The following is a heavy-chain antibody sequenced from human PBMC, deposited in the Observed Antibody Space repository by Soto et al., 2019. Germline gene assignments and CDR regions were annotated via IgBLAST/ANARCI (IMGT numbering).Heavy chain of an antibody. D-gene: IGHD3-3*01. CDR1: AGSVSSGSYY. Sequence: QLEESGPGLVKPSPTLSLTCTVSAGSVSSGSYYWSWIRQPPGTGLEWIGYIYYSGSTNYNPTLKSRVTISVDTSKNQFSLKLSSVTAADTAVYYCARAASRESITIFGGFDYWGQGTLVTVSS. CDR3: ARAASRESITIFGGFDY. CDR2: IYYSGST. J-gene: IGHJ4*02. V-gene: IGHV4-61*01.